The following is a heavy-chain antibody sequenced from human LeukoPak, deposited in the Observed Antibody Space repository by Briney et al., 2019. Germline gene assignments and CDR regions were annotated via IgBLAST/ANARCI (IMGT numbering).Heavy chain of an antibody. Sequence: ASVRVSCKTSGYTFTSYDMNWVRQAAGQGLEWMGWTSPNTGYIYYARKFQGRMTMATNTATRTDYMELSSLRSEDTAVYYCATSRYCSNGVCPFDYWGQGTLVTVSS. CDR2: TSPNTGYI. D-gene: IGHD2-8*01. CDR1: GYTFTSYD. V-gene: IGHV1-8*01. J-gene: IGHJ4*02. CDR3: ATSRYCSNGVCPFDY.